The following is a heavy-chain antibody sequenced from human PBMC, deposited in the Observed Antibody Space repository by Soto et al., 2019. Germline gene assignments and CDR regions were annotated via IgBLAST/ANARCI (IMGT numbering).Heavy chain of an antibody. CDR2: ISGSGGST. D-gene: IGHD5-18*01. Sequence: PGGSLRLSCAASGFTFSSYAMSWVRQAPGKGLEWVSAISGSGGSTYYADSVKGRFTISRDNSKNTLYLQMNSLRAEDTAVYYCAKDRGGYSYDNYYYGMDVWGQGTTVTVSS. CDR3: AKDRGGYSYDNYYYGMDV. CDR1: GFTFSSYA. J-gene: IGHJ6*02. V-gene: IGHV3-23*01.